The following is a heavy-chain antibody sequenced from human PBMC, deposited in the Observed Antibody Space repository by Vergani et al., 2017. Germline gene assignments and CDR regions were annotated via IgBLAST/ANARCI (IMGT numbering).Heavy chain of an antibody. Sequence: EVQLVQSGAEVKKPGATMQISCKVSGYTFTDHYMHWVKQAPGKGLAWMGLVDPEDGETIYAEKFKGRVTIAADTSTDTAHLELSSLRSEDTAVYYCATPQTGTTGGMGVWGQGTTVIVSS. J-gene: IGHJ6*02. CDR3: ATPQTGTTGGMGV. V-gene: IGHV1-69-2*01. CDR2: VDPEDGET. CDR1: GYTFTDHY. D-gene: IGHD4-17*01.